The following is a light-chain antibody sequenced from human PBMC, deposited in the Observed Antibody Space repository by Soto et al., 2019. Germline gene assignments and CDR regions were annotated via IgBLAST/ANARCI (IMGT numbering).Light chain of an antibody. CDR3: SSYAGSSTWV. V-gene: IGLV2-8*01. Sequence: QSALTQPPSASGSPGQSVTISCTGTGSDVGGYNYVSWYQQHPGKAPKVMIFDVSKRPSGVPDRFSGSKSGNTASLTVSGLQAEDEADYYCSSYAGSSTWVFGGGTKLTVL. CDR2: DVS. CDR1: GSDVGGYNY. J-gene: IGLJ3*02.